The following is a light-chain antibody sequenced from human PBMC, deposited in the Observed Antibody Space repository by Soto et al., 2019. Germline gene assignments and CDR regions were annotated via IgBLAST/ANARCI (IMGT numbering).Light chain of an antibody. CDR3: SSYTSNITLRYV. CDR1: SSDVGGSNY. J-gene: IGLJ1*01. CDR2: EVS. Sequence: SVLTQPASVSGSPGHSLTISCTGTSSDVGGSNYVSWYQQHPGKAPKLIIYEVSNRPSGVSDRFSGSKSGNTASLTISGLQAEDEADYYCSSYTSNITLRYVFGAGTKVTVL. V-gene: IGLV2-14*01.